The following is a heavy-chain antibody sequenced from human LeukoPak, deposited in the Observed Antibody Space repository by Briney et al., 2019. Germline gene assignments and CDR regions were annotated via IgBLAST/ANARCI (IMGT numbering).Heavy chain of an antibody. CDR1: GFTFGDYV. CDR2: IKQDGSEK. J-gene: IGHJ4*02. D-gene: IGHD5-12*01. V-gene: IGHV3-7*01. Sequence: GGSLRLSCSASGFTFGDYVMSWVRQALGKGLEWVANIKQDGSEKYYVDSVKGRFTISRDNAKNSLYLQMNSLRAEDTAVYYCARVSGGAHIVATMPFDYWGQGTLVTVSS. CDR3: ARVSGGAHIVATMPFDY.